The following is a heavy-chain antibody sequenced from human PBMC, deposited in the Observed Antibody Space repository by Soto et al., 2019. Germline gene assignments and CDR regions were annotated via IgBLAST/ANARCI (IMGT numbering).Heavy chain of an antibody. CDR2: ISYDGSNK. V-gene: IGHV3-30-3*01. Sequence: GALRLSCAASGFTFSSYAMHWVRQAPGKGLEWVAVISYDGSNKYYADSVKGRFTISRDNSKNTLYLQMNSLRAEDTAVYYCARSSYSSSSSPMDVWGQGTMVTVSS. J-gene: IGHJ6*02. CDR3: ARSSYSSSSSPMDV. CDR1: GFTFSSYA. D-gene: IGHD6-6*01.